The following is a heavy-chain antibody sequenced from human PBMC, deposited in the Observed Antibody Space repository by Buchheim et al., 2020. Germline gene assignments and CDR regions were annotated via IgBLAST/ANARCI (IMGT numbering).Heavy chain of an antibody. CDR3: ARGQQLVRRYFQH. CDR1: GGSFSGYY. CDR2: INHSGST. V-gene: IGHV4-34*01. Sequence: QVQLQQWGAGLLKPSETLSLTCAVYGGSFSGYYWSWIRQPPGKGLEWIGEINHSGSTNYNPSLKSRVTISVDTSKKQFSLKLSSVTAADTAVYYCARGQQLVRRYFQHWGQGTL. D-gene: IGHD6-13*01. J-gene: IGHJ1*01.